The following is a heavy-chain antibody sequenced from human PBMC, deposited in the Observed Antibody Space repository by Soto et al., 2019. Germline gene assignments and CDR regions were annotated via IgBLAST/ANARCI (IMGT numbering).Heavy chain of an antibody. V-gene: IGHV1-58*01. Sequence: GASVKVSCKASVFTFTSSSVQWVRQARGQRLEWIGWIVVGSGNTNYAQKFQERVTNTSDMSKSTANMELSNLRAEDTAVYYCAACSQLSSGWLGNCFDPWGQGTLVTVSS. CDR1: VFTFTSSS. CDR3: AACSQLSSGWLGNCFDP. J-gene: IGHJ5*02. CDR2: IVVGSGNT. D-gene: IGHD6-19*01.